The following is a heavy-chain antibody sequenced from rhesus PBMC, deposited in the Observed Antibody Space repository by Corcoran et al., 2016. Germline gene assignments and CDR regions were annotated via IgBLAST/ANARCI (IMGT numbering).Heavy chain of an antibody. Sequence: EVQLAESGGGLVQPGGSLRLSCAASGFTVSSYWMSWVRQAPVKGMELLADIYGMTMYYGDSVKGRFTVSRDNAKNSLYLQMNSLRAEDTAVYYCTRGRQYFDYWGQGVLVTVSS. J-gene: IGHJ4*01. CDR2: IYGMTM. V-gene: IGHV3-11*01. CDR1: GFTVSSYW. CDR3: TRGRQYFDY.